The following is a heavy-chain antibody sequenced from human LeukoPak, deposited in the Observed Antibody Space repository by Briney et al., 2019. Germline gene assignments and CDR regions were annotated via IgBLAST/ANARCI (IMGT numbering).Heavy chain of an antibody. CDR1: GFTLRIYW. D-gene: IGHD4-17*01. CDR2: INQDGSER. CDR3: ARDYGDEN. J-gene: IGHJ4*02. Sequence: GGSLTLSCAASGFTLRIYWMSWVRQAPGKGLEWVANINQDGSERYYVDSVKGRFTISRDNAKNSLYLHMSSLRADDTAVYYCARDYGDENWGQGTLVTVSS. V-gene: IGHV3-7*01.